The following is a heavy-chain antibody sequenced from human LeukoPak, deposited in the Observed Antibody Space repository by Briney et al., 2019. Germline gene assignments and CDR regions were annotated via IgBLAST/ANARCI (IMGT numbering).Heavy chain of an antibody. D-gene: IGHD3-22*01. CDR2: THYSGNT. Sequence: SETLSLTCTVSGGSISSHYWSWIRQPPGKGPEWIAYTHYSGNTKYNPSLKSRVTISLDTSKNQFSLKLSSMTAADTAVYFCARHAYNYDSSFDYGGQGTLVTVSS. V-gene: IGHV4-59*08. CDR1: GGSISSHY. CDR3: ARHAYNYDSSFDY. J-gene: IGHJ4*02.